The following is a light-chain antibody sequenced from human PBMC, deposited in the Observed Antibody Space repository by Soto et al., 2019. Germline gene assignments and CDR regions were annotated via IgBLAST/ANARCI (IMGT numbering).Light chain of an antibody. Sequence: VLTQSAGTLALSAGERTTLSCRASQSVSSSSLAWYQQKPGQPPRLLIYGASTRATGVPGRFSGSGSGTEFTLTISSLQSEDFAVYYCQQYNEWWTFGQGTKVDI. CDR1: QSVSSS. V-gene: IGKV3-15*01. CDR3: QQYNEWWT. CDR2: GAS. J-gene: IGKJ1*01.